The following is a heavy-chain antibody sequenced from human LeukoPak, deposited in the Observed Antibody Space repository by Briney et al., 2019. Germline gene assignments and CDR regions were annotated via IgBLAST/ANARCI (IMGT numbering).Heavy chain of an antibody. CDR2: IYYSGST. Sequence: SETLSLTCTVSGGSINTYYWNWIRQPPGKVLEWIGSIYYSGSTYYNPSLKSRVTISVDTSKNEFSLKLTSVTAADTAVYYCARWGVIYRYGVIDYWGQGTLVAVSS. D-gene: IGHD5-18*01. V-gene: IGHV4-59*01. CDR1: GGSINTYY. CDR3: ARWGVIYRYGVIDY. J-gene: IGHJ4*02.